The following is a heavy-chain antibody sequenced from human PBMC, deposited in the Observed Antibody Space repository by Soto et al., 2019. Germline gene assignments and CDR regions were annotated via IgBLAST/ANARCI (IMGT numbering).Heavy chain of an antibody. J-gene: IGHJ4*02. CDR1: GYTFTSYA. D-gene: IGHD3-10*01. V-gene: IGHV1-3*01. CDR2: INAGNGNT. CDR3: ARDSPPAWFGELGTFDY. Sequence: ASVKVSCKASGYTFTSYAMHWVRQAPGQRLEWMGWINAGNGNTKYSQKFQGRVTITRDTSASTAYMELSSLRSEDTAVYYCARDSPPAWFGELGTFDYWGQGTLDTLSS.